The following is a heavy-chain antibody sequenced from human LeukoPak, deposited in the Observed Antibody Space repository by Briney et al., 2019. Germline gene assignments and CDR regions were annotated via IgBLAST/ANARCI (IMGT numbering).Heavy chain of an antibody. CDR3: ARTDYSHFDY. V-gene: IGHV3-66*02. J-gene: IGHJ4*02. D-gene: IGHD3-16*01. Sequence: GGSLRLSCAASGFTVSSNYMNWVRQAPGKGLEWVSIIYSGGSTNYADSVKGRFTISRDNSKNTLYLQMNSLRVEDTAVYYCARTDYSHFDYWGQGTLVTVSS. CDR2: IYSGGST. CDR1: GFTVSSNY.